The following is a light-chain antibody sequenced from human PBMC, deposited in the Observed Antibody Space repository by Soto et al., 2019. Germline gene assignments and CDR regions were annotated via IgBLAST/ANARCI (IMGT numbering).Light chain of an antibody. CDR3: CSFTTSSTLV. V-gene: IGLV2-14*01. CDR1: SSDVGGYYY. Sequence: QSALTQPASVSGSPGQSITISCTGTSSDVGGYYYVSWYQQNPGKAPQLIIYEVSNRPSGFSNRFSASKSGNAASLTISGLQAEDEADYFCCSFTTSSTLVFGTGTKLTV. CDR2: EVS. J-gene: IGLJ1*01.